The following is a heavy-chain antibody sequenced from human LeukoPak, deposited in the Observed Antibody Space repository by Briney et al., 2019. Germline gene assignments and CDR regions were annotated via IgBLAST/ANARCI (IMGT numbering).Heavy chain of an antibody. CDR2: IYYSGST. CDR1: GFTFRSYA. V-gene: IGHV4-59*01. J-gene: IGHJ4*02. D-gene: IGHD3-22*01. Sequence: GSLRLSCAASGFTFRSYAMSGVRQAPGKGLEGMGYIYYSGSTNYNPSLKSGGTISVDKSKNQFSLRLRSVTAADTAVYYCARVTGYMIEVYSDYWGQGTLVTVSS. CDR3: ARVTGYMIEVYSDY.